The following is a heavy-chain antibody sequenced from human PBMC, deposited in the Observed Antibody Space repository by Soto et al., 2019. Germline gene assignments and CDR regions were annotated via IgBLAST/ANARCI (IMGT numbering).Heavy chain of an antibody. CDR3: ARDRNPYCSGGSCYPTFDY. Sequence: ASLKVSWKASGGTFSSYAISWVRQAPGQGLEWMGGIIPIFGTANYAQKFQGRVTITADESTSTAYMELSSLRSEDTAVYYCARDRNPYCSGGSCYPTFDYWGQGTLVTVSS. J-gene: IGHJ4*02. D-gene: IGHD2-15*01. CDR2: IIPIFGTA. V-gene: IGHV1-69*13. CDR1: GGTFSSYA.